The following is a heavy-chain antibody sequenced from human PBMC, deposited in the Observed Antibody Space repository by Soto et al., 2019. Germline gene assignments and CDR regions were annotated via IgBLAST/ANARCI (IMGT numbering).Heavy chain of an antibody. CDR3: AHLNAAPGRTLDY. Sequence: QITLKESGPTLVRPTQTLTLTCTVSGFSLRTDAVGVAWIRQSPGKALEWLGIIYWNGEKRYKSSLQTRLPITRDASQNQVVLTMTAMAPLDTATYFCAHLNAAPGRTLDYWGQGVVVTVPS. CDR1: GFSLRTDAVG. D-gene: IGHD6-13*01. CDR2: IYWNGEK. V-gene: IGHV2-5*01. J-gene: IGHJ4*02.